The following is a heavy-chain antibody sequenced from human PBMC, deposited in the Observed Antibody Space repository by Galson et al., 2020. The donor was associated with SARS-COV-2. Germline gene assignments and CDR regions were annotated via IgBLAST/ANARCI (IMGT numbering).Heavy chain of an antibody. CDR1: GFTFSSYA. D-gene: IGHD3-22*01. J-gene: IGHJ3*02. CDR2: ISYDGSNK. CDR3: ASGPVVAATRADYYDSSGYYEHI. V-gene: IGHV3-30*04. Sequence: GESLKISCAASGFTFSSYAMHWVRQAPGKGLEWVAVISYDGSNKYYADSVKGRFTISRDNSKNTLYLQMNSLRAEDTAVYYCASGPVVAATRADYYDSSGYYEHIWGQGTMVTVSS.